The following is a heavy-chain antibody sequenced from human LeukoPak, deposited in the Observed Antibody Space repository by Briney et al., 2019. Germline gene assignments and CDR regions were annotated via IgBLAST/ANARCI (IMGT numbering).Heavy chain of an antibody. J-gene: IGHJ4*02. D-gene: IGHD6-19*01. CDR1: GFTFSSYA. V-gene: IGHV3-30*04. CDR3: AWSIAVAGPFDY. Sequence: GKSLRLSCAASGFTFSSYAMHWVRQAPGKGLEWVAVISYDGSNKYYADSVKGRFTISRDNSKNTLYLQMNSLRAEDTAVYYCAWSIAVAGPFDYWGQGTLVTVSS. CDR2: ISYDGSNK.